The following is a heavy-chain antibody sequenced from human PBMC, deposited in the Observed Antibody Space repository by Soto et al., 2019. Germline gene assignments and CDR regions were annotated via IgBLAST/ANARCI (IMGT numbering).Heavy chain of an antibody. D-gene: IGHD3-10*01. Sequence: GGSLRLSCAASGFPFTRYAMHWVRQAPEKGLEWVTIISSDGSTIHYVDSVKGRFTISRDNSKNTLFLQMNSLRADDTAVYYCARGTGSGSFLIDYWGQGTLVTVS. CDR1: GFPFTRYA. J-gene: IGHJ4*02. V-gene: IGHV3-30-3*01. CDR3: ARGTGSGSFLIDY. CDR2: ISSDGSTI.